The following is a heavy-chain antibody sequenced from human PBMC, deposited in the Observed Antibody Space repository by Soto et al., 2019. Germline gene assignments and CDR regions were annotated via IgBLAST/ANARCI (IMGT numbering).Heavy chain of an antibody. CDR3: AKGELRFLEWPQYGMDV. J-gene: IGHJ6*02. CDR2: ISYDGSNK. Sequence: GGSLRLSCAASGFTFSSYGMHWVRQAPGKGPEWVAVISYDGSNKYYADSVKGRFTISRDNSKNTLYLQMNSLRAEDTAVYYCAKGELRFLEWPQYGMDVWGQGTTVTVSS. D-gene: IGHD3-3*01. V-gene: IGHV3-30*18. CDR1: GFTFSSYG.